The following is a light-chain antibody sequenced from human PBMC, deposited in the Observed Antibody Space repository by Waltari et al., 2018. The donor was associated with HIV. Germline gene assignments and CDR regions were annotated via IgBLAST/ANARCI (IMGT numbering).Light chain of an antibody. CDR2: AVS. V-gene: IGLV2-8*01. CDR1: SSDVGGSKY. J-gene: IGLJ2*01. CDR3: SSYAGSNNWVV. Sequence: QSALTQPPSASGSPGQSVTISCTGTSSDVGGSKYVSWYQQHPGKAPKPMIYAVSKRPSGVPDRFSGSKSGNTASLTVSGLQAEDEADYYCSSYAGSNNWVVFGGGTKLTVL.